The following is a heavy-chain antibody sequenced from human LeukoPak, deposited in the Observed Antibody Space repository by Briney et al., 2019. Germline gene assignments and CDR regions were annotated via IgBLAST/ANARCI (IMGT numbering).Heavy chain of an antibody. J-gene: IGHJ4*02. CDR2: VREDGAET. CDR3: SSLAGGYFFDH. CDR1: GFIFIKYW. D-gene: IGHD1-26*01. Sequence: GGSLTLTCTGTGFIFIKYWMRWAGQARSKGREWVATVREDGAETYYVASAKDRDTISRDNAKNSLYVQIKSPRVEDTAVYYCSSLAGGYFFDHWGQGTLVTVSS. V-gene: IGHV3-7*01.